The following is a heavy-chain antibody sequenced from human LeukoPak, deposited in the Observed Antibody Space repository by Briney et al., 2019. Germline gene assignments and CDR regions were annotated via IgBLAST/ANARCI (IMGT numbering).Heavy chain of an antibody. Sequence: GASVKVSCEVSGYTLTELSMHWVRQAPGKGLEWMGGFDPEDGETIYAQKFQGRVTMTEDTSTDTAYMELSSLRSEDTAVYYCATSLRAGYYYYGMDVWGQGTTVTVSS. J-gene: IGHJ6*02. CDR3: ATSLRAGYYYYGMDV. D-gene: IGHD2-15*01. V-gene: IGHV1-24*01. CDR1: GYTLTELS. CDR2: FDPEDGET.